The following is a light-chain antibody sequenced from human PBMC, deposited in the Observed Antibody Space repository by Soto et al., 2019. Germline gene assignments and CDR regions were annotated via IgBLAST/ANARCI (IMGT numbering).Light chain of an antibody. J-gene: IGKJ1*01. Sequence: EIVGTQSPATLSVTPGERATLSCRASHKIRTNLAWYQQTPGQAPRLLIYVASTSATGIPARFSGSGSGTEFTLTVSNLQSEDFAVYYGQHYTHWLRTFGEGTKVDIK. CDR1: HKIRTN. CDR3: QHYTHWLRT. V-gene: IGKV3D-15*01. CDR2: VAS.